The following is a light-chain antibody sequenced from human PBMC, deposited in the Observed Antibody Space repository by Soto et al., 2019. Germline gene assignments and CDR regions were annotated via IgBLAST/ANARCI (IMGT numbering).Light chain of an antibody. J-gene: IGKJ1*01. Sequence: DIQMTDSPSTLSASVGGIVTITCRASQSISSWLAWYQQKPWKAPKLLIYDDSSLESGVPSRFSGSGSGKEFTLTISSTPPDDFETHPCKKYNSYQWKFGQGKKVDIK. CDR2: DDS. V-gene: IGKV1-5*01. CDR1: QSISSW. CDR3: KKYNSYQWK.